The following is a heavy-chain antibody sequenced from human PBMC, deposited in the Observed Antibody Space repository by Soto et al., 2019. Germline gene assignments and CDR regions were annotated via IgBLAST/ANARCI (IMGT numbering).Heavy chain of an antibody. CDR3: ARDNQWLQDY. J-gene: IGHJ4*02. V-gene: IGHV3-30-3*01. D-gene: IGHD6-19*01. Sequence: GGSLRLSCAASGFTFSSYAMHWVRQAPGKGLEWVAVISYDGSNKYYADSVKGRFTISRDNSKNTLYLQMNSLRAEDTAVYYCARDNQWLQDYLGQGTLVTVSS. CDR2: ISYDGSNK. CDR1: GFTFSSYA.